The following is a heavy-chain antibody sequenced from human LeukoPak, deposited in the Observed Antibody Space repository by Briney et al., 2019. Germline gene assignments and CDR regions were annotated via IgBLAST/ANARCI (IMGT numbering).Heavy chain of an antibody. Sequence: ASVKVSCKASGYTFTSYGISWVRQAPGQGLEWMGWISAYNGNTNYAQKLQCRVTMTTDTSTSTAYMELRSLRSDDTAVYYCARAGVTYYDYVWGSYPDYWGQGTLVTVSS. J-gene: IGHJ4*02. D-gene: IGHD3-16*02. CDR1: GYTFTSYG. CDR3: ARAGVTYYDYVWGSYPDY. CDR2: ISAYNGNT. V-gene: IGHV1-18*01.